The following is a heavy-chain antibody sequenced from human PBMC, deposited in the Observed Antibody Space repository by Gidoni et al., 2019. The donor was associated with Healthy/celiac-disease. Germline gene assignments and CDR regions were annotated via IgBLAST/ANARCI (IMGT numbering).Heavy chain of an antibody. CDR2: IRINVYGGTT. J-gene: IGHJ5*02. Sequence: EVQLGESGGGLVKPGRSLRLCCTAAGLTCGDYAMSWFRQAPGKGLDCVRFIRINVYGGTTEYSASVKRRFTISSDDSKSIAYLQMNSLKTEDTAVYYCTSWGLRSGWHWFDPWCQGTLVTVSS. CDR3: TSWGLRSGWHWFDP. CDR1: GLTCGDYA. V-gene: IGHV3-49*05. D-gene: IGHD6-19*01.